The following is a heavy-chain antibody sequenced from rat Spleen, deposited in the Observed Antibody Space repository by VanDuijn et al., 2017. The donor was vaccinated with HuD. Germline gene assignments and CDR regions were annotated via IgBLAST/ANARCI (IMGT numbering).Heavy chain of an antibody. D-gene: IGHD1-12*02. CDR3: ARADGTNDSLPFAD. Sequence: VQLRESGPGLVKPSQTLSLTCTVSGFSLTTYDVHWVRQSPGEGLEWMGLMWSGGNTAYNSPLKSLLSISRETSKSQDFLKMNSRQTEDTTTYYCARADGTNDSLPFADWGQGTLGTVSS. CDR1: GFSLTTYD. CDR2: MWSGGNT. V-gene: IGHV2-32*01. J-gene: IGHJ3*01.